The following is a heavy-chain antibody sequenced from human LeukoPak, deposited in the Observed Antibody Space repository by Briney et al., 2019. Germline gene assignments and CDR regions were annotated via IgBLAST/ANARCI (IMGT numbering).Heavy chain of an antibody. CDR2: ISGSGGST. J-gene: IGHJ6*03. CDR3: AKTGSGYYDILTGYLGHYYYYMDV. D-gene: IGHD3-9*01. Sequence: GGSLRLSCAASGFTVSSNYMSWVRQAPGKGLEWVSAISGSGGSTYYADSVKGRFTISRDNSKNTLYLQMNSLRAEDTAVYYCAKTGSGYYDILTGYLGHYYYYMDVWGKGTTVTVSS. CDR1: GFTVSSNY. V-gene: IGHV3-23*01.